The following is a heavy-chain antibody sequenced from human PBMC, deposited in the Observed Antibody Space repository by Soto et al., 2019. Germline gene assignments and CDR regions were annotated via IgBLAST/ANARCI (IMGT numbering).Heavy chain of an antibody. V-gene: IGHV4-59*08. J-gene: IGHJ4*02. CDR2: VYSGGST. Sequence: LSLTCTVSGGSXSSYYWTWMRQPPGKGLEWIGYVYSGGSTKYNPSLRSRVTISLDTSKSQFSLKLNSVTAADTAVYYCARRKTRPEAFDYWGQGILVTVSS. CDR3: ARRKTRPEAFDY. CDR1: GGSXSSYY.